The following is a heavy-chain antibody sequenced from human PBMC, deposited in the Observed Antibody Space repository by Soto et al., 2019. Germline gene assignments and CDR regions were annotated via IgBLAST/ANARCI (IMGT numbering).Heavy chain of an antibody. CDR2: IIPIFGTA. Sequence: SVKVSCKASGGTFSSYAISWVRQAPGQGLEWMGGIIPIFGTANYAQKFQGRVTITADESTSTAYMELSSLRSEDTAVYYCARGEDIVLVPAAMPSIDYYYYGMDVWGQGTTVTVS. V-gene: IGHV1-69*13. CDR3: ARGEDIVLVPAAMPSIDYYYYGMDV. J-gene: IGHJ6*02. CDR1: GGTFSSYA. D-gene: IGHD2-2*01.